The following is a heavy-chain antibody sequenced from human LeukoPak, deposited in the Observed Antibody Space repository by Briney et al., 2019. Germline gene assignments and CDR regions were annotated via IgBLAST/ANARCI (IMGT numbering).Heavy chain of an antibody. CDR1: GFTFSSYT. Sequence: GGSLRLSCAASGFTFSSYTMNWVRQAPGKGLEWVSSISSSSSYIYYADSVKGRFTISRDNAKNSLYLQMNSLRAGDTAVYHCARDRLLEDRDFHYYYYMDVWGRGTTVTVSS. J-gene: IGHJ6*03. CDR3: ARDRLLEDRDFHYYYYMDV. CDR2: ISSSSSYI. V-gene: IGHV3-21*01. D-gene: IGHD2-21*01.